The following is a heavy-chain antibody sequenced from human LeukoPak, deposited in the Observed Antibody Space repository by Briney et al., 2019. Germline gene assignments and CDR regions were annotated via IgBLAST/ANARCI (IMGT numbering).Heavy chain of an antibody. V-gene: IGHV4-34*01. Sequence: GSLRLSCAASGFTFSSYAMSWVRQAPGKGLEWIGEINHSGSTNYNPSLKSRVTISVDTSKNQFSLKLSSVTAADTAVYYCARGHSSGWYVRRIIYFDYWGQGTLVTVSS. J-gene: IGHJ4*02. CDR3: ARGHSSGWYVRRIIYFDY. CDR2: INHSGST. CDR1: GFTFSSYA. D-gene: IGHD6-19*01.